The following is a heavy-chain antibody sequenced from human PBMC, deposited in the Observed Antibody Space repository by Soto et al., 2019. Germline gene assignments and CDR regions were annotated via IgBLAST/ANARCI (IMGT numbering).Heavy chain of an antibody. CDR2: IYYSGST. J-gene: IGHJ6*02. V-gene: IGHV4-30-4*01. CDR3: ARANYYDPYGMDV. Sequence: PSETLSLTCTVSGGSISSGDYYWSWIRQPPGKGLEWIGYIYYSGSTYYNPSLKSRVTISVDTSKNQFSLKLSSVTAADTAVYYCARANYYDPYGMDVWGQGTTVTVSS. CDR1: GGSISSGDYY.